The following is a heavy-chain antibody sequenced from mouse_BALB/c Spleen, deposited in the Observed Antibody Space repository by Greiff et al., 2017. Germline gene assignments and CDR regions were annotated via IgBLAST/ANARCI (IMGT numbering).Heavy chain of an antibody. CDR3: ARSGGKGLFAY. Sequence: VQLQQSGAELVKPGASVKMSCKASGYTFTSYWMHWVKQRPGQGLEWIGYINPSTGYTEYNQKFKDKATLTADKSSSTAYMQLSSLTSEDSAVYYCARSGGKGLFAYWGQGTLVTVSA. CDR1: GYTFTSYW. V-gene: IGHV1S26*01. D-gene: IGHD1-3*01. CDR2: INPSTGYT. J-gene: IGHJ3*01.